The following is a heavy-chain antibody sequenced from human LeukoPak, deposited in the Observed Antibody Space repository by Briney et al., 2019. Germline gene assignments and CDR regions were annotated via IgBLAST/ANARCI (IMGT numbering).Heavy chain of an antibody. CDR3: ARVPIAAAGRGTFDY. J-gene: IGHJ4*02. CDR2: ISSSSSYI. CDR1: GFTFSSYS. Sequence: GGSLRLSCAASGFTFSSYSMNWVRQAPGKGLEWVSSISSSSSYIYYADSVKGRITISRDNAKNSLYLQMNSLRAEDTAVYYCARVPIAAAGRGTFDYWGQGTLVTVSS. D-gene: IGHD6-13*01. V-gene: IGHV3-21*01.